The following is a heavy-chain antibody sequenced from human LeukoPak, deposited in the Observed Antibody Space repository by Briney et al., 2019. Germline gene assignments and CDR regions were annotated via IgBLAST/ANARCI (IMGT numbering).Heavy chain of an antibody. CDR1: GFTLTQVS. V-gene: IGHV1-24*01. D-gene: IGHD3-16*01. CDR2: FEPEDGET. J-gene: IGHJ4*02. Sequence: ASVKVSCKVSGFTLTQVSIHWVRQAPGKGLEWMGGFEPEDGETSYAQKFHGRVTMTEDTPTDTAYMELSSLISEDTAVYFCAAGSVMDADHLDYWGQGTLVTVSS. CDR3: AAGSVMDADHLDY.